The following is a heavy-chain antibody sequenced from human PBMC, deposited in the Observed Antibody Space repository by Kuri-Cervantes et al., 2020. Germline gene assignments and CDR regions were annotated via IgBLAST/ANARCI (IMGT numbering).Heavy chain of an antibody. V-gene: IGHV3-21*04. D-gene: IGHD6-13*01. CDR3: ARGRAYSSSWTDY. Sequence: GESLKISCAASEFTFSDYSMNWVRQAPGKGLEWVSCISSSGNYKFYAGSVKGRFTISRDNAEKSVYLQMNSLRAEDTAVYYCARGRAYSSSWTDYWGQGTLVTVSS. CDR1: EFTFSDYS. CDR2: ISSSGNYK. J-gene: IGHJ4*02.